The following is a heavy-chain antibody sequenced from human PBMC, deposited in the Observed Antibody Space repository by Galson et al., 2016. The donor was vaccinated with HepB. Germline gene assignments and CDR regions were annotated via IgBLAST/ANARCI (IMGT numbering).Heavy chain of an antibody. D-gene: IGHD2-2*01. CDR1: GGSISSYY. CDR3: AGDARYCTNTNCMGWFDP. Sequence: EPLSLTCTVSGGSISSYYWSWLRQPPGKGLEWIGYIYYSGSTNYNPSLKSRVTISVDTSKNQFSLKLSSVTAADTAVYYCAGDARYCTNTNCMGWFDPWGQGTLVTVSS. V-gene: IGHV4-59*01. J-gene: IGHJ5*02. CDR2: IYYSGST.